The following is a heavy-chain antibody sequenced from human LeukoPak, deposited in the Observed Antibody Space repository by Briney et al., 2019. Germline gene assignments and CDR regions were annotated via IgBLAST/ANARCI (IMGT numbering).Heavy chain of an antibody. CDR1: GGSISSYY. V-gene: IGHV4-59*01. J-gene: IGHJ4*02. Sequence: SETLSLTCAVSGGSISSYYWSWIRQPPGKGLEWIGYIYYGGSTNYNPSLKSRVTISVDTSKNQFSLKLSSVTAADTAVYYCARESPPTDYWGQGTLVTVSS. CDR2: IYYGGST. CDR3: ARESPPTDY.